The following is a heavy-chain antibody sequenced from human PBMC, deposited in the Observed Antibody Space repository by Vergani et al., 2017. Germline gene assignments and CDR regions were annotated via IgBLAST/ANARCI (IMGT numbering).Heavy chain of an antibody. D-gene: IGHD6-6*01. V-gene: IGHV4-39*01. CDR2: IYYSGST. CDR3: ARRLQLDDAFDI. Sequence: QLQLQESGPGLVKPSETLSLTCTVSGGSISSSSYYWGWIRPPPGKGLEWIGSIYYSGSTYYNPSLKSRVTISVDTSKNQFSLKLSAVTAADTAGYYCARRLQLDDAFDIWGQGTMVTVSS. J-gene: IGHJ3*02. CDR1: GGSISSSSYY.